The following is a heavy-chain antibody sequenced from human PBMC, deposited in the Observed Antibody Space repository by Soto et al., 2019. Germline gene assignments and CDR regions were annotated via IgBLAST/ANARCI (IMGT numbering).Heavy chain of an antibody. J-gene: IGHJ5*02. CDR3: ARLMGSYGYSYSYVGGFGP. Sequence: GASVKVSCKASGYTITGYYMHWVRRAPGKGLEWMGWINPNSGGTNYAQKFQGRVTMTRDTSISTAYMELSRLRSDDTAVYYCARLMGSYGYSYSYVGGFGPWGQGTLGTVSS. CDR1: GYTITGYY. D-gene: IGHD5-18*01. V-gene: IGHV1-2*02. CDR2: INPNSGGT.